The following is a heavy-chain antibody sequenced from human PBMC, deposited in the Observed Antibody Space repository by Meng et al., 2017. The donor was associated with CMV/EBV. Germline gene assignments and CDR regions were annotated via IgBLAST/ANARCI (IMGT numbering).Heavy chain of an antibody. Sequence: QGHLQEWGPGLVKPSETMPLTCSVSGGFFSGFFWTWIRQPAGKGLEWIGRIYSTGGTNYNPSFESRVTISLDGSNNQFSLKLNSVTAADTAIYYCARERGDDSGYNFDSWGQGTLVTVSS. D-gene: IGHD3-22*01. CDR1: GGFFSGFF. CDR3: ARERGDDSGYNFDS. J-gene: IGHJ4*02. V-gene: IGHV4-4*07. CDR2: IYSTGGT.